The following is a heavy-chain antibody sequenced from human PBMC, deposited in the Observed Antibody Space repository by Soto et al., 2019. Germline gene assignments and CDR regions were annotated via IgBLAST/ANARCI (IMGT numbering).Heavy chain of an antibody. CDR3: ARASPEVVLVPAAIFGPWFDP. Sequence: SETLSLACTVSGCSISSPNYYWGWIRQPPGKGLEWIGSIYYSGSTYYNPSLKSRVTMSVDTSSNQFSLKLSSVTAADTAVYYCARASPEVVLVPAAIFGPWFDPWGQGTLVTVSS. CDR2: IYYSGST. J-gene: IGHJ5*02. D-gene: IGHD2-2*01. CDR1: GCSISSPNYY. V-gene: IGHV4-39*07.